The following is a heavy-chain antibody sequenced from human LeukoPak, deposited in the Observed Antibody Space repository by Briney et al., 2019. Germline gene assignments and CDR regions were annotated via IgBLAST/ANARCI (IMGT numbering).Heavy chain of an antibody. V-gene: IGHV4-39*01. J-gene: IGHJ4*02. CDR3: VNSSPGGGWLVSGNFDY. CDR1: GGASSGNNDC. Sequence: PETLARTCTVCGGASSGNNDCWGWMRQPPGKGLEWIGSIYYSGSTYYNPSLKSRVTISVDTSKNQFSLKLSSVTAADTAVYYCVNSSPGGGWLVSGNFDYWGQGTLVTVSS. CDR2: IYYSGST. D-gene: IGHD6-19*01.